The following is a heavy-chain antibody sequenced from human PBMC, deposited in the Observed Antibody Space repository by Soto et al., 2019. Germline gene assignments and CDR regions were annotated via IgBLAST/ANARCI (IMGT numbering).Heavy chain of an antibody. CDR1: GFSFHDYA. J-gene: IGHJ6*02. Sequence: DVQLVESGGGLVQPGRSLRLSCAASGFSFHDYALHWVRQAPGKGLEWVSGISWNSGNIGYADSVKGRFTISRDNAKNSLYLQMNSLRVEDMALYYCAILEKGGMDVWGQGTTVTVSS. D-gene: IGHD1-1*01. V-gene: IGHV3-9*03. CDR3: AILEKGGMDV. CDR2: ISWNSGNI.